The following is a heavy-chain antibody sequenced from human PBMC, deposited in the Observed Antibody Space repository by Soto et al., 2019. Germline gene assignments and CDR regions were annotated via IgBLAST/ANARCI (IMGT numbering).Heavy chain of an antibody. CDR1: GFTFSSYS. CDR2: ISSSSSYI. CDR3: ARGGEWDSSGRRFDY. V-gene: IGHV3-21*01. J-gene: IGHJ4*02. D-gene: IGHD6-19*01. Sequence: PVGSLRLSCAASGFTFSSYSMNWVRQAPGKGLEWVSSISSSSSYIYYADSVKGRFTISRDNAKNSLYLQMNRLRAEDTAVYNCARGGEWDSSGRRFDYWGQGTLVTVS.